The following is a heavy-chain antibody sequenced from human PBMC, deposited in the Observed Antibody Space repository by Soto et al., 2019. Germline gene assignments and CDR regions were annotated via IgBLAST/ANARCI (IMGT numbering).Heavy chain of an antibody. D-gene: IGHD5-12*01. CDR3: AAGTVATSDFDY. J-gene: IGHJ4*02. CDR1: GYTFNTYY. CDR2: IHPSGGGT. V-gene: IGHV1-46*02. Sequence: ASVKVSCKPSGYTFNTYYLHWVRQAPGQALEWMGVIHPSGGGTTYAQKFLGRVTVTRDTSTSTAYMELSSLRSEDTAVYYCAAGTVATSDFDYWGQGTLVTVS.